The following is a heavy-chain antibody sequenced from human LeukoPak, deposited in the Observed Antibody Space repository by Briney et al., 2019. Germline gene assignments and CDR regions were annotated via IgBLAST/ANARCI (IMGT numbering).Heavy chain of an antibody. CDR2: IYYSGTT. CDR1: GDSLSGYY. Sequence: RSETLFLTCTVSGDSLSGYYWSWIRQPPGKGPEWIGNIYYSGTTNYNPSLKSRVTISVDTSKNQFSLKLTSVTAADTAVYYCARDGGIPYYFDFWGQGTLDTVSS. J-gene: IGHJ4*02. V-gene: IGHV4-59*01. CDR3: ARDGGIPYYFDF. D-gene: IGHD3-16*01.